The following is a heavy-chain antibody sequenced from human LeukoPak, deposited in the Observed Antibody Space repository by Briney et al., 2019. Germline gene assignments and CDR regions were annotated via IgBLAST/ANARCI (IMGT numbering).Heavy chain of an antibody. Sequence: SETLSLTCAVYGGSFSGYYWSWIRQPPGKGLEWIGEINHSGSTNYNPSLKSRVTISVDTSKNQFSLKLSSVTAADTAVYYCARDSRYCYGMDVWGQGTTVTVSS. CDR3: ARDSRYCYGMDV. CDR2: INHSGST. J-gene: IGHJ6*02. V-gene: IGHV4-34*01. CDR1: GGSFSGYY. D-gene: IGHD2-21*01.